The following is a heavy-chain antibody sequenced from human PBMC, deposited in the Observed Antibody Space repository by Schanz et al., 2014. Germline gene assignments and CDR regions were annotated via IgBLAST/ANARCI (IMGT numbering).Heavy chain of an antibody. D-gene: IGHD2-2*01. V-gene: IGHV3-11*06. CDR1: GFTFSDYY. Sequence: QVQLVDSGGGLVKPGGSLRLSCVASGFTFSDYYMTWIRQAPGKGLEWVSDISDSGDSTHYADSVKGRFTISRDNAKNLLYLQMNGLRAEDTAVYFCARDLSSLIQGDVWGKGTTVTVSS. CDR3: ARDLSSLIQGDV. CDR2: ISDSGDST. J-gene: IGHJ6*04.